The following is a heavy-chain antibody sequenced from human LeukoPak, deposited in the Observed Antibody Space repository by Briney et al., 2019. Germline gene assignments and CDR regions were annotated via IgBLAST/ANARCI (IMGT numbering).Heavy chain of an antibody. CDR2: ISAYNGNT. CDR3: ATAHVAMAHY. V-gene: IGHV1-18*01. D-gene: IGHD5-12*01. CDR1: NYTFTSYD. Sequence: ASVKVSCKASNYTFTSYDISWVRQAPGQGLEWMGWISAYNGNTNYAQKFQGRVTMTEDTSTDTAYMELSSLRSEDTAVYYCATAHVAMAHYWGQGTLVTVSS. J-gene: IGHJ4*02.